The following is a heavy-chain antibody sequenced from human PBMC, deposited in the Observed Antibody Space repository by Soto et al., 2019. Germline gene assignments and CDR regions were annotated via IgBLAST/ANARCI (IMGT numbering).Heavy chain of an antibody. CDR3: ARGVPYCSGGSCYTHSDDYYYYMDV. D-gene: IGHD2-15*01. CDR1: GFTVSSNY. Sequence: GGSLRLSCAASGFTVSSNYMSWVRQAPGKGLEWVSVIYSGGSTYYADSVKGRFTISRDNSKNTLYLQMNSLRAEDTAVYYCARGVPYCSGGSCYTHSDDYYYYMDVWGKGTTVTVSS. J-gene: IGHJ6*03. V-gene: IGHV3-66*01. CDR2: IYSGGST.